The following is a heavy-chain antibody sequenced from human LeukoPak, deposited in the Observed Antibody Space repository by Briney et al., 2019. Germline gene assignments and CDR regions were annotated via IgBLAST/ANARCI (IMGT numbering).Heavy chain of an antibody. CDR2: IYHSGST. J-gene: IGHJ1*01. CDR3: TRDHYYDSSGYTFRH. Sequence: PSETLSLTCTVSGHSISSGYYWGWIRQPPGKGLEWIGSIYHSGSTYYNPSLKSRVTISVDTSKNQFSLKLSSVTAADTAVYYCTRDHYYDSSGYTFRHWGQGTLVTVSS. CDR1: GHSISSGYY. V-gene: IGHV4-38-2*02. D-gene: IGHD3-22*01.